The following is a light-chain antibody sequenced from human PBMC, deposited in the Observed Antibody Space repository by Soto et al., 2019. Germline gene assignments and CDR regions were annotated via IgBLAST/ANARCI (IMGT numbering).Light chain of an antibody. V-gene: IGKV3-15*01. Sequence: EIVMTQSPATLSVSPGERATLSCRASQSVSNNLAWYQQKPGQAPRLLIYHASPRAPGIPARISGSGSGTEFTLTISSLQSEDFAVYYCQQYNKWPLTFGGGTKVEIK. CDR3: QQYNKWPLT. CDR1: QSVSNN. J-gene: IGKJ4*01. CDR2: HAS.